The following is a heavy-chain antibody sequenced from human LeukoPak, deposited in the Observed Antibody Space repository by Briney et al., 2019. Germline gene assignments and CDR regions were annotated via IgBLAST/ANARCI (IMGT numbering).Heavy chain of an antibody. CDR1: GYTFTDYY. CDR2: VDPEDGET. D-gene: IGHD3-22*01. CDR3: ATGASRLGDSSGYSAHFHY. Sequence: ASVKVSCKVSGYTFTDYYMHWVQQAPGKGLEWMGLVDPEDGETIYAEKFQGRVTITADTSTDTAYMELSSLRSEDTAVYYCATGASRLGDSSGYSAHFHYWGQGTLVTVSS. V-gene: IGHV1-69-2*01. J-gene: IGHJ4*02.